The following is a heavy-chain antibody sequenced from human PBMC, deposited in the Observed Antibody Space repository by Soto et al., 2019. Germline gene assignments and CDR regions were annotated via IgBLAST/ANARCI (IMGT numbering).Heavy chain of an antibody. Sequence: QVQLVQSGAEVKKPGSSVKVSCKASGGTFSSYAISWVRQAPGQGLEWMGGIIPIFGTANYAQKFQGRVTITADESTSTADMELSSLRSEDTAVYYCARVGYSSSWYYYCGMDVWGQGTTVTVSS. J-gene: IGHJ6*02. D-gene: IGHD6-13*01. CDR3: ARVGYSSSWYYYCGMDV. V-gene: IGHV1-69*12. CDR2: IIPIFGTA. CDR1: GGTFSSYA.